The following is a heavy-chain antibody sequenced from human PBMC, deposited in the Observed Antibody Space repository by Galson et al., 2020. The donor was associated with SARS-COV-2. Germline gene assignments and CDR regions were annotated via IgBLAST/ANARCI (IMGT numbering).Heavy chain of an antibody. CDR2: ISYSGEHT. D-gene: IGHD3-22*01. V-gene: IGHV3-21*01. CDR1: GFAFKNYA. Sequence: GGSLRLSCVASGFAFKNYAMNWVRQAPGKGLEWVSSISYSGEHTFYADAVKDRFTISRDNAKNSLYLQMNSLRAEDAVVYYCAREPELANSSEVFGYWGQGTLVTVS. J-gene: IGHJ4*02. CDR3: AREPELANSSEVFGY.